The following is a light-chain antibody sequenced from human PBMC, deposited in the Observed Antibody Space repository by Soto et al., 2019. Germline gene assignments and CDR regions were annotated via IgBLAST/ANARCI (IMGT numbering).Light chain of an antibody. V-gene: IGKV3-15*01. CDR3: QQYNNWPPIT. J-gene: IGKJ5*01. CDR1: QSVSIY. Sequence: EIVMTQSPATLSLSPGERATLSCRASQSVSIYLAWYQQRPGQAPRLLIYGASTRATGIPARFSGSGSGTEFILTISSLQSEDFAVYYCQQYNNWPPITFGQGTLLEIK. CDR2: GAS.